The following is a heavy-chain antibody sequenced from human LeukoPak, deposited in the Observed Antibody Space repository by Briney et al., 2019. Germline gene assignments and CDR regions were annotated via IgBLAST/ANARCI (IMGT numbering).Heavy chain of an antibody. D-gene: IGHD4-23*01. V-gene: IGHV1-18*01. Sequence: ASVKVFCEASGYTFTRYGISWVRQAPGQGLEWMGWLSAYNGNTNYAQKLQGRVTMTTDTYTSTAYMELRSLRSDDTAVYYCARFGGGLFDYWGQGTLVTVSS. J-gene: IGHJ4*02. CDR3: ARFGGGLFDY. CDR2: LSAYNGNT. CDR1: GYTFTRYG.